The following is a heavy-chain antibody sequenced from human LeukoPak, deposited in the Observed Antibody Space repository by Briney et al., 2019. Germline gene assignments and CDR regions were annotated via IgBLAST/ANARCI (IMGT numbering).Heavy chain of an antibody. CDR3: VYMVRGGTDAFYI. D-gene: IGHD3-10*01. CDR2: ISYDGSNK. J-gene: IGHJ3*02. CDR1: GFTFSSYA. Sequence: GGSLRLSCATSGFTFSSYAKHWVRQAPGKGLEWVAVISYDGSNKYYADSVKGRFTISRDNSKNTLYLQMNSLRAEDTAVYYCVYMVRGGTDAFYIWGQGTMVTVSS. V-gene: IGHV3-30-3*01.